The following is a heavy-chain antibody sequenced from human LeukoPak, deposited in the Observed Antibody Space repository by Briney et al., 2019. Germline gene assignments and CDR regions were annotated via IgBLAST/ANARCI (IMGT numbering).Heavy chain of an antibody. D-gene: IGHD6-6*01. Sequence: PGGSLRLSCAASGFTVTSNYMTWVRQAPGKGLEWVSVIYSGGSTYYADSVKGRFTISRDNSKNTLYLQMNSLKTEDTAVYYCARMSIATRPGWFDPWGQRTLVTVSS. CDR2: IYSGGST. V-gene: IGHV3-66*02. J-gene: IGHJ5*02. CDR3: ARMSIATRPGWFDP. CDR1: GFTVTSNY.